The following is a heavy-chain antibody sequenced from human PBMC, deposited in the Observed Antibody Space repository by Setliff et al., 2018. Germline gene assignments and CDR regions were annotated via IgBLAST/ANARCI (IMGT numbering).Heavy chain of an antibody. D-gene: IGHD6-19*01. CDR2: IRYDGSNK. J-gene: IGHJ1*01. V-gene: IGHV3-30*02. CDR1: EFRFSIYG. CDR3: AREGSIGWSQYFHH. Sequence: GGSLRLSCAASEFRFSIYGMHWVRQAPGKGLECVAFIRYDGSNKYYADSVKGRFTISRDNSKNTLYLQMNSLRAEDTAVCYCAREGSIGWSQYFHHWGQGTPVTVSS.